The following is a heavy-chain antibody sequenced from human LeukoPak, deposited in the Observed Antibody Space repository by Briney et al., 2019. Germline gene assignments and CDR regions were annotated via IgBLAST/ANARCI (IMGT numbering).Heavy chain of an antibody. CDR2: ISSSSGHT. D-gene: IGHD6-19*01. V-gene: IGHV3-21*01. Sequence: GGSLRLSCTVSGFTVSSNSMSWVRQAPGKGLEWVSSISSSSGHTFYADSVKGRFTISRDNAENSLYLQMNSLRAEDTAVYYCVRVAVAVYWGQGTLVTVSS. J-gene: IGHJ4*02. CDR1: GFTVSSNS. CDR3: VRVAVAVY.